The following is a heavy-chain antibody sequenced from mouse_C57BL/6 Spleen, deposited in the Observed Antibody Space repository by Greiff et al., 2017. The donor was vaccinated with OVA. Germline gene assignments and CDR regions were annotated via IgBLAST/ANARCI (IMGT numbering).Heavy chain of an antibody. Sequence: EVKLEESGGGLVKPGGSLKLSCAASGFTFSSYAMSWVRQTPEKRLEWVATISDGGSYTYYPDNVKGRFTISRDNAKNNLYLQMSHLKSEDTAMYYCAREGLLIYAMDYWGQGTSVTVSS. D-gene: IGHD2-3*01. CDR3: AREGLLIYAMDY. CDR2: ISDGGSYT. CDR1: GFTFSSYA. J-gene: IGHJ4*01. V-gene: IGHV5-4*01.